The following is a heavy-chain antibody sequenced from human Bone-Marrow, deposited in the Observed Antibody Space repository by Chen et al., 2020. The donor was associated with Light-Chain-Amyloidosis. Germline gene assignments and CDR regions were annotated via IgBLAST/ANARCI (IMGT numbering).Heavy chain of an antibody. J-gene: IGHJ6*02. D-gene: IGHD4-17*01. V-gene: IGHV3-74*01. Sequence: EVQLVESGGGLVQPGRSLRLSCAASGFSIDTYWLHWVRQAPGTGLVWVSRISGDGSSRSYADSVKCRFTISRDNVKNILYLEMNSLRVEDTATYYCARDLTTVTVWGQGTTVTVSS. CDR3: ARDLTTVTV. CDR1: GFSIDTYW. CDR2: ISGDGSSR.